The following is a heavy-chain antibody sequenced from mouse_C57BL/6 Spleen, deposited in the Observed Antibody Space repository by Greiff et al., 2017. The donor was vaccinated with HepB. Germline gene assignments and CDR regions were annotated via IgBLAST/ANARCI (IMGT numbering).Heavy chain of an antibody. Sequence: QVHVKQPGAELVKPGASVKLSCKASGYTFTSYWMHWVKQRPGQGLEWIGMIHPNSGSTNYNEKFKSKATLTVDKSSSTAYMQLSSLTSEDSAVYYCARFGNSRYFDVWGTGTTVTVSS. J-gene: IGHJ1*03. CDR2: IHPNSGST. CDR3: ARFGNSRYFDV. D-gene: IGHD2-1*01. V-gene: IGHV1-64*01. CDR1: GYTFTSYW.